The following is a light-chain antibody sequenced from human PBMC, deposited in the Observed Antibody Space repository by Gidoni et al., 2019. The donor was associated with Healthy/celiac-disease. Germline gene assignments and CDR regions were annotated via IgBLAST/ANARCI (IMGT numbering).Light chain of an antibody. V-gene: IGKV4-1*01. J-gene: IGKJ2*01. Sequence: DIVMTQSPDSLAVSLGERATLNCKSSQSVLYSFNNKNYLAWYQQKPGQPPKLLIYWASTREAGVPDRFSGSGSGTDFTLTISSLQAEDVAVYYCQQYYSTPPYTFGQGTKLEIK. CDR3: QQYYSTPPYT. CDR1: QSVLYSFNNKNY. CDR2: WAS.